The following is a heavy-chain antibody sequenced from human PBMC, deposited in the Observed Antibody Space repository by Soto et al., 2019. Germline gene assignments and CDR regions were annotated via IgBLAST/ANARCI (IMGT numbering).Heavy chain of an antibody. CDR1: GFAFGNYA. V-gene: IGHV3-23*04. Sequence: EAQLVESGGGLVQPGGSLRLSCAASGFAFGNYAMNWVRQAPGKGLEWVSAVTRGGTTYYADSIGCRFTIARDNSENTLYLQMNNLRAEDTAVYYCAAELGYLEWFTRADYWGQGTLVTVSS. CDR3: AAELGYLEWFTRADY. D-gene: IGHD3-3*01. CDR2: VTRGGTT. J-gene: IGHJ4*02.